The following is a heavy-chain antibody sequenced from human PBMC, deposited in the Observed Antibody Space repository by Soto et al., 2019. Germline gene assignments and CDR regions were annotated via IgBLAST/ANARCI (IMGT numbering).Heavy chain of an antibody. Sequence: PGESLKISCKGSGYSFTSYWIGWVRQMPGKGLEWMGIIHPGDSVTRYSPSFQGQVTISADKSISSAYLQWSSLRASDTAIYYCARLSGTASSPYGMDVWGQGTTVTVS. CDR2: IHPGDSVT. J-gene: IGHJ6*02. CDR3: ARLSGTASSPYGMDV. CDR1: GYSFTSYW. V-gene: IGHV5-51*01. D-gene: IGHD1-1*01.